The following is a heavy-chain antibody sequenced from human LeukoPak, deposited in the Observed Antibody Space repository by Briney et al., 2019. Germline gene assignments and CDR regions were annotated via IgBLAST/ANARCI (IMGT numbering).Heavy chain of an antibody. Sequence: GASVKVSCKASGYTFTSHSINWLRQAPGQGLEWMGWINPNSGGTNYAQKFQGRVTMTEDTSTDTAYMELSSLRSEDTAVYYCATYSISGSYPGRVYYMDVWGKGTTVTISS. CDR1: GYTFTSHS. CDR3: ATYSISGSYPGRVYYMDV. J-gene: IGHJ6*03. V-gene: IGHV1-2*02. D-gene: IGHD1-26*01. CDR2: INPNSGGT.